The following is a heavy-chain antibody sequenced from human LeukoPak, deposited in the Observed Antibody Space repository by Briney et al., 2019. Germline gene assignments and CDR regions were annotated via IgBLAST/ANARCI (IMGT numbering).Heavy chain of an antibody. J-gene: IGHJ6*02. CDR3: ASYLTTVSRRYYYGMDV. D-gene: IGHD4-17*01. Sequence: ASVKVSCKASGYTFTSYGISWVRQAPGQGLEWMGWISAYNGNTNYAQKLQGRVTMTRNTSISTAYMELSSLRSEDTAVYYCASYLTTVSRRYYYGMDVWGQGTTVTVSS. V-gene: IGHV1-18*01. CDR1: GYTFTSYG. CDR2: ISAYNGNT.